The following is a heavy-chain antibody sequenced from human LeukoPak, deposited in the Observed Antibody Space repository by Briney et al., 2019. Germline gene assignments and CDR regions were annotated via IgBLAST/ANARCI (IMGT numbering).Heavy chain of an antibody. CDR1: GGTFSSYA. CDR2: IIPILGIA. CDR3: ARVVAPGHAFDI. V-gene: IGHV1-69*04. Sequence: ASVKVSCKASGGTFSSYAISWVRQAPGQGLEWMGRIIPILGIANYAQKFQGRVTMTTDTSTSTAYMELRSLRSDDTAVYYCARVVAPGHAFDIWGQGTMVTVSS. J-gene: IGHJ3*02. D-gene: IGHD5-12*01.